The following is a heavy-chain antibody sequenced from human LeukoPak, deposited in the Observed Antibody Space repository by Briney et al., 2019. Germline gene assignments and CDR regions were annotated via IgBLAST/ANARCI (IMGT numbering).Heavy chain of an antibody. CDR2: IYYTGNT. J-gene: IGHJ5*02. V-gene: IGHV4-59*08. Sequence: PSESLSLTCTVSGASISNYYLSWIRQPPGKGLEWIADIYYTGNTNYNPSLKSRITISVNTSKNLFSLKLSSVTAADTAVYYCARLVAAGRKPFDPWGQGTLVTVSS. CDR1: GASISNYY. D-gene: IGHD6-13*01. CDR3: ARLVAAGRKPFDP.